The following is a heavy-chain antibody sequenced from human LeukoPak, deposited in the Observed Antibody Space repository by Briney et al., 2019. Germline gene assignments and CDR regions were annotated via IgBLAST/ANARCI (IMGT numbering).Heavy chain of an antibody. CDR1: GGSFSGYY. Sequence: PSGTLSLTCAVYGGSFSGYYWSWIRQPPGKGLEWIGEINHSGSTNYNPSLKSRVTISVDTSKNQFSLKLSSVTAADTAVYYCARGRKQWLVRGAYYFDYWGQGTLVTVSS. D-gene: IGHD6-19*01. CDR2: INHSGST. CDR3: ARGRKQWLVRGAYYFDY. J-gene: IGHJ4*02. V-gene: IGHV4-34*01.